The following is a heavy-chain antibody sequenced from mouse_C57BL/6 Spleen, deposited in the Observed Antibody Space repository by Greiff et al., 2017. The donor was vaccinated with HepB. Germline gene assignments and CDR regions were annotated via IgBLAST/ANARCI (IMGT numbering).Heavy chain of an antibody. CDR3: ARFITTVVGYFDV. D-gene: IGHD1-1*01. CDR2: IDPSDSYT. Sequence: QVQLQQPGAELVMPGASVKLSCKASGYTFTSYWMHWVKQRPGQGLEWIGEIDPSDSYTNYNQKFKGKSTLTVDKSSSTAYMQLSSLTSEDSAVYYCARFITTVVGYFDVWGTGTTVTVSS. V-gene: IGHV1-69*01. J-gene: IGHJ1*03. CDR1: GYTFTSYW.